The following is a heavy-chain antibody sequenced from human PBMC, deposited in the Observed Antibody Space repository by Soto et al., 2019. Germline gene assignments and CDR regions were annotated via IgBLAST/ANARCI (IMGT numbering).Heavy chain of an antibody. CDR2: INAGNGNT. CDR1: GYTFTSYA. Sequence: ASVKVSCKASGYTFTSYAMHWVRQAPGQRLEWMGWINAGNGNTKYSQKFQGRVTITRDTSASTAYMELSSLRSEDTAVYYCAREVACSGGSCNLYYFDYWGQGTLVTVSS. D-gene: IGHD2-15*01. V-gene: IGHV1-3*01. CDR3: AREVACSGGSCNLYYFDY. J-gene: IGHJ4*02.